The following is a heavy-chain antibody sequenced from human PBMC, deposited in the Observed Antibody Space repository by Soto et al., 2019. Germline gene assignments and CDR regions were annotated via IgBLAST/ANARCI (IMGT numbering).Heavy chain of an antibody. CDR3: ARDPGGYNSGNWFDP. V-gene: IGHV4-4*02. CDR1: GGSISSSNW. CDR2: IYHSGST. D-gene: IGHD5-12*01. Sequence: PSETLSLTCAVSGGSISSSNWWSWVRQPPGKGLEWIGEIYHSGSTNYNPSLKSRVTISVDKSKNQFSLKLSSVTAADTAVYYCARDPGGYNSGNWFDPWGQGTLVTVSS. J-gene: IGHJ5*02.